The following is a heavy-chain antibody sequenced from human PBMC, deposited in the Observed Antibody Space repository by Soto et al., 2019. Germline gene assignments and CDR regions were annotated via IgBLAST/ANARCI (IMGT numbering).Heavy chain of an antibody. J-gene: IGHJ6*04. CDR2: ISYDGSNK. CDR3: ARTHTDTWSPWGDDYYYGMDV. Sequence: PGGSLRLSCAASGFTFSSYAMHWVRQAPGKGLEWVAVISYDGSNKYYADSVKGRFTISRDNSKNTLYLQMNSLRAEDTAVYYYARTHTDTWSPWGDDYYYGMDVWGEGTRVTVSS. D-gene: IGHD1-26*01. CDR1: GFTFSSYA. V-gene: IGHV3-30-3*01.